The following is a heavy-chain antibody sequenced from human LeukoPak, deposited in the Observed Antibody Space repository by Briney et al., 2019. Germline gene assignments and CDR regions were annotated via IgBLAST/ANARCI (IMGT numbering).Heavy chain of an antibody. CDR3: AKDRLDVNSYGPPGFDY. Sequence: PGRSLRLSCAASGFTFSSYGMHWVRQAPGKGLEWVAVISYDGSNKYYADSVKGRFTISRDNSKNTLYLQMNSLRAEDTAVYYCAKDRLDVNSYGPPGFDYWGQGTLVTVSS. J-gene: IGHJ4*02. D-gene: IGHD5-18*01. CDR2: ISYDGSNK. V-gene: IGHV3-30*18. CDR1: GFTFSSYG.